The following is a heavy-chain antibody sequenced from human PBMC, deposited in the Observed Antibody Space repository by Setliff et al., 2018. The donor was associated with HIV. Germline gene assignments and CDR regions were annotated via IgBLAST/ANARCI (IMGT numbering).Heavy chain of an antibody. D-gene: IGHD3-16*01. CDR1: GFTFSNYA. CDR2: ITGSGRTT. J-gene: IGHJ4*02. V-gene: IGHV3-23*01. CDR3: AKDYVENDY. Sequence: PGGSLRLSCAASGFTFSNYAMSWVRQAPGKGLEWVSAITGSGRTTYYADSVKGRFTISRDNSKNTLSLQVNSLRAEDTAVYYCAKDYVENDYWGQGTLVTVSS.